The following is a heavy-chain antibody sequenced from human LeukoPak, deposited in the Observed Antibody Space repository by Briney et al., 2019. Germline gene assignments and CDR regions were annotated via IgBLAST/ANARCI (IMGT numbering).Heavy chain of an antibody. CDR1: GGTFSSYA. Sequence: GASVKVSCKASGGTFSSYAISWVRQAPGQGLEWMGGIIPMFHTVNYAQKLQGRVTITADESSSTAYMELSNLRSEDTAVYYCAKIALMITFGGAKKNTPDYWGQGTLVTVSS. D-gene: IGHD3-16*01. CDR3: AKIALMITFGGAKKNTPDY. J-gene: IGHJ4*02. V-gene: IGHV1-69*01. CDR2: IIPMFHTV.